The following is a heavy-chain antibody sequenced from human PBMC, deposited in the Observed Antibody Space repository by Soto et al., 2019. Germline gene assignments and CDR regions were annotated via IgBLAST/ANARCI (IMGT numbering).Heavy chain of an antibody. D-gene: IGHD3-22*01. J-gene: IGHJ4*02. Sequence: QLQLQESGPGLVKPSETLSLTCTVSGCSISTSSYYWGWIRQPPGKGLEWIGSFYYSGSTYYNPSLKSRVTISVDTSKHQFSLKLSSVTAADTAVYYCARDYGSSGDYWGQGTLVTVSS. CDR1: GCSISTSSYY. CDR3: ARDYGSSGDY. CDR2: FYYSGST. V-gene: IGHV4-39*01.